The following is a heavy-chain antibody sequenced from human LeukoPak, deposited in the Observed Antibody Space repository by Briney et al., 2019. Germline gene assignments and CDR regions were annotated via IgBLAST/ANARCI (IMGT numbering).Heavy chain of an antibody. CDR3: GRQVEGAFDL. V-gene: IGHV4-4*07. D-gene: IGHD2-15*01. CDR1: GGSIRDYY. CDR2: IYSNGMT. Sequence: SETLSLTCTVSGGSIRDYYWXWIRXPAGKXLEWIGRIYSNGMTDYNPSLKSRVTMSVDMSKNHVFLRLTSVTAADTAFYYCGRQVEGAFDLWGQGTMVTVSS. J-gene: IGHJ3*01.